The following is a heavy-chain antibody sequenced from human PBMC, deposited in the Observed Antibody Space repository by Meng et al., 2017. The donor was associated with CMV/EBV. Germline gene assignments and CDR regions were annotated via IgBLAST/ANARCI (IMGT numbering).Heavy chain of an antibody. D-gene: IGHD3-10*01. CDR3: AREIGEGSYEVFDP. CDR1: GDAFTSYY. V-gene: IGHV1-46*01. CDR2: VNPSGGST. Sequence: SGDAFTSYYMHWGRQAPGQGLEWMGIVNPSGGSTSYEQKFEDRVTMTRDTSTSTVYMELSSLRSEDTAVYYCAREIGEGSYEVFDPWGQGTLVTVSS. J-gene: IGHJ5*02.